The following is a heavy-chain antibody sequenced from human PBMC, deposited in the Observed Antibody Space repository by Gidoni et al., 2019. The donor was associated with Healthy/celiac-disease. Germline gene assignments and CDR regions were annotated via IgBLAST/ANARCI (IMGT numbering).Heavy chain of an antibody. CDR2: INPNSGGT. V-gene: IGHV1-2*04. Sequence: QVQLVQSGAEVKKPGASVKVSCKASGYTFTGYYMHWVRQAPGQGLEWMGWINPNSGGTNYAQKFQGWVTMTRDTSISTAYMELSRLRSDDTAVYYCARDYYDSSGYYIWRYYYGMDVWGQGTTVTVSS. D-gene: IGHD3-22*01. J-gene: IGHJ6*02. CDR1: GYTFTGYY. CDR3: ARDYYDSSGYYIWRYYYGMDV.